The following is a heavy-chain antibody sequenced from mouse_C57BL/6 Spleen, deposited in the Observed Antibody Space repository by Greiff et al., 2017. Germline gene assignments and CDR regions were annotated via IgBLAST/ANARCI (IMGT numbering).Heavy chain of an antibody. V-gene: IGHV1-50*01. Sequence: VKLQQPGAELVKPGASVKLSCKASGYTFTSYWMQWVKQRPGQGLEWIGEIDPSDSYTNYNQKFKGKATLTVDTSSSTAYMQLSSLTSEDSAVYYCARKDHYYGSSYDYFDYWGQGTTLTVSS. CDR2: IDPSDSYT. D-gene: IGHD1-1*01. CDR1: GYTFTSYW. J-gene: IGHJ2*01. CDR3: ARKDHYYGSSYDYFDY.